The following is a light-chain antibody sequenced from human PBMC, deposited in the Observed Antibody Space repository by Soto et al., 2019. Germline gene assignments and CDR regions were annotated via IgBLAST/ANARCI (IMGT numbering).Light chain of an antibody. J-gene: IGKJ2*01. CDR3: QQSFTTPYT. CDR1: QTIAMY. CDR2: TTS. V-gene: IGKV1-39*01. Sequence: DIQMTQSPSSLSASVGDRVTITGRASQTIAMYVNWFQQKPGKAPKPLIYTTSSLQSGVPPRFSGSGSETDFTLTISRLQPEDSATYYCQQSFTTPYTFGQGTKLEIK.